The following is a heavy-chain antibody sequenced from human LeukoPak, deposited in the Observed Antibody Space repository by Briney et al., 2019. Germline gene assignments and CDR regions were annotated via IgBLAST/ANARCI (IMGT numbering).Heavy chain of an antibody. J-gene: IGHJ6*03. Sequence: PSETLSLTCTVSGGSISSYYWSWIRQPPGKGLEWIGYIYYSGSTNYNPSLKSRVTISVNTSKNQFSLKLSSVTAADTAVYYCARTTEGGYTYDYFYYYYMDVWGKGTTVTISS. CDR2: IYYSGST. CDR1: GGSISSYY. D-gene: IGHD5-18*01. V-gene: IGHV4-59*01. CDR3: ARTTEGGYTYDYFYYYYMDV.